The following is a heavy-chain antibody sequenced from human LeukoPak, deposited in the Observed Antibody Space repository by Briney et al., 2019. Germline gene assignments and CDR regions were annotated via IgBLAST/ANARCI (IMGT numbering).Heavy chain of an antibody. CDR3: AKTMSPYYYDSSGF. CDR2: IRYDGNNK. V-gene: IGHV3-30*02. CDR1: GFTFSSYG. J-gene: IGHJ4*02. D-gene: IGHD3-22*01. Sequence: GALRLSCAASGFTFSSYGMHWVRQAPGKGLEWVAFIRYDGNNKYYADSVKGRFTISRDNSKNTLYLQMNGLRAEDTAVYYCAKTMSPYYYDSSGFWGQGTLVTVSS.